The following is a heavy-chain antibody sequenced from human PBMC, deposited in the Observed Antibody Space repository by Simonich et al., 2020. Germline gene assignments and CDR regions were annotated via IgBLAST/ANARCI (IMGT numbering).Heavy chain of an antibody. CDR3: AKDSGYCSGGSCYYFDY. D-gene: IGHD2-15*01. Sequence: EVQLVESGGGLAQPGRSLRLSCAASGFTFDDYAMHWVRQAQGEGVGGVAGISWNRGSIGYADSVKGRVTISRDNAKNSLYLQMNSLRAEDTALDYCAKDSGYCSGGSCYYFDYWGQGTLVTVSS. V-gene: IGHV3-9*01. CDR1: GFTFDDYA. CDR2: ISWNRGSI. J-gene: IGHJ4*02.